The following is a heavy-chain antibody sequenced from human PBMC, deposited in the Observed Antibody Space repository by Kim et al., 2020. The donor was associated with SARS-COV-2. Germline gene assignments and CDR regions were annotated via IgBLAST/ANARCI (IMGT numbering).Heavy chain of an antibody. Sequence: DSLKGRFTISRDNSKNSLYLQMNNLRDDDTAVYYCARVGYCGGNICDINSWGQGTLVTVSS. CDR3: ARVGYCGGNICDINS. V-gene: IGHV3-48*02. D-gene: IGHD2-21*01. J-gene: IGHJ5*02.